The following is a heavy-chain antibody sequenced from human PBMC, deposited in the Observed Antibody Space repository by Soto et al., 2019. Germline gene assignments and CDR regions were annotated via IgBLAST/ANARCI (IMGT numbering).Heavy chain of an antibody. D-gene: IGHD6-19*01. CDR1: GGSISSGDYY. J-gene: IGHJ6*02. V-gene: IGHV4-30-4*01. Sequence: SETLSLTCTVSGGSISSGDYYWSWIRQPPGKGLEWIGYIYYSGSTYYNPSLKSRVTISVDTSKNQFSLKLSSVTAADTAVYYCARGGHSSGYYSGMDVWGQGTTVTVSS. CDR2: IYYSGST. CDR3: ARGGHSSGYYSGMDV.